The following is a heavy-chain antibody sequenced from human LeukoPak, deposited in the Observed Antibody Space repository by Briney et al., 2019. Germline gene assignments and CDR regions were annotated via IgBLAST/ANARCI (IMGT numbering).Heavy chain of an antibody. CDR2: INPSGGST. CDR3: YKAGIAAAGFDAFDI. Sequence: ASVKVSCKASENTFTNYYMHWVRQAPGQGLEWMGIINPSGGSTSYAQKFQGRVTMTRDTSTSTVYMELSSLRSEDTAVYYCYKAGIAAAGFDAFDIWGQGTMVTVSS. V-gene: IGHV1-46*01. CDR1: ENTFTNYY. J-gene: IGHJ3*02. D-gene: IGHD6-13*01.